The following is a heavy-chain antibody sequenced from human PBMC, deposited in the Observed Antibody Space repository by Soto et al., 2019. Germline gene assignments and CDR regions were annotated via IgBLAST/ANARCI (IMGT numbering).Heavy chain of an antibody. CDR2: IHSGGNT. D-gene: IGHD3-22*01. J-gene: IGHJ6*02. V-gene: IGHV3-53*01. Sequence: GALRISCAGFGFTVSSNYMKRVPPAPRKGIEWVSLIHSGGNTYHADSGKGRFTISRDNSKNKLYLQMKSLRAEDTAGEYWWREGLNGGYLNGMDVWGQGTTVPVSS. CDR3: WREGLNGGYLNGMDV. CDR1: GFTVSSNY.